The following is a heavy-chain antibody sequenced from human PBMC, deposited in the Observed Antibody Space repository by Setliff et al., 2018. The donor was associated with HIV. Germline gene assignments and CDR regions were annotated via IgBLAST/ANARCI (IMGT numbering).Heavy chain of an antibody. CDR3: ARGGY. CDR2: INPNSGGT. J-gene: IGHJ4*02. V-gene: IGHV1-2*06. Sequence: ASVKVSCKASGYTFTGYYMHWVRQAPGQGLEWMGRINPNSGGTNYSQRLQDRVTIARDTSASTAYMELSSLRSEDTAVYYCARGGYWGQGTLVTVSS. CDR1: GYTFTGYY.